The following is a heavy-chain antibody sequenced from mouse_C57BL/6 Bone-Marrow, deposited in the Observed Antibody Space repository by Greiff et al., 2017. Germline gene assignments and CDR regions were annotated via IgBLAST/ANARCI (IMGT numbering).Heavy chain of an antibody. Sequence: VQLQQSGAELARPGASVKLSCKASGYTFTSYGISWVKQRTGQGLEWIGEIYPRSGNTYYNEKFKGKATLTADKSSSTAYMELRSLTSEDSAVYVCSRLSYLGCSPYYAVDYWGQGTSVTVSS. D-gene: IGHD1-1*01. CDR2: IYPRSGNT. V-gene: IGHV1-81*01. CDR3: SRLSYLGCSPYYAVDY. J-gene: IGHJ4*01. CDR1: GYTFTSYG.